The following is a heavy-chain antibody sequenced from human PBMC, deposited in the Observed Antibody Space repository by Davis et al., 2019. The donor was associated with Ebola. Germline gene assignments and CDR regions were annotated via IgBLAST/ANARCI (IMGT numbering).Heavy chain of an antibody. CDR3: ARGGYPRGVYFDY. V-gene: IGHV3-23*01. D-gene: IGHD5-12*01. CDR2: ISGSGGST. Sequence: GGSLRLSCAASGFTFSSYAMSWVRQAPGKGLEWVSAISGSGGSTYYADSVKGRFTISRDNAKNSLYLQMNSLRAEDTAVYYCARGGYPRGVYFDYWGQGTLVTVSS. CDR1: GFTFSSYA. J-gene: IGHJ4*02.